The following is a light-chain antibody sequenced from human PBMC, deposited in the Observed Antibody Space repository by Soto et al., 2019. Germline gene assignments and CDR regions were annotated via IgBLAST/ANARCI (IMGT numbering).Light chain of an antibody. CDR2: TTN. CDR3: AAWDVSLNGHL. Sequence: QSVLTQPHSASGTPGQRVTISCSGSSSNIGTSSVHWFQQLPGTAPKLLISTTNQRPSGVPERFSGSKSGTSASLAISGPQSEDEADCYCAAWDVSLNGHLFGTGTKVTV. CDR1: SSNIGTSS. J-gene: IGLJ1*01. V-gene: IGLV1-44*01.